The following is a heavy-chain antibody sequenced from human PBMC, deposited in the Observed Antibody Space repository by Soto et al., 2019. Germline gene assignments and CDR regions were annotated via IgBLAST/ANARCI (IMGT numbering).Heavy chain of an antibody. V-gene: IGHV1-46*01. CDR1: GYSFTSHY. J-gene: IGHJ4*02. Sequence: ASVKVSCKAIGYSFTSHYMHWVRQAPGQGLEWMGTIYPGGVNIGYAQKFKGRVTMTKDTSTSTVYMEMNSLKTEDTAVYYCTTCGSDCFSVYWGQGTLVTVSS. CDR2: IYPGGVNI. CDR3: TTCGSDCFSVY. D-gene: IGHD2-21*02.